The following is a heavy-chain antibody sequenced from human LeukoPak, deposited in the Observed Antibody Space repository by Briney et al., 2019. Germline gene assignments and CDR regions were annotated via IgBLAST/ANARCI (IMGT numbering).Heavy chain of an antibody. CDR2: INPNSGGT. CDR1: GYTFTGYY. V-gene: IGHV1-2*02. Sequence: EASVKVSCKASGYTFTGYYMHWVRQAPGQGLEWMGWINPNSGGTNYAQKFQGRVTMTRDTSISTAYMELSRLRSDDTAVYYCARVHPRGGSYFDYWGQGTLVTVSS. J-gene: IGHJ4*02. CDR3: ARVHPRGGSYFDY. D-gene: IGHD3-16*01.